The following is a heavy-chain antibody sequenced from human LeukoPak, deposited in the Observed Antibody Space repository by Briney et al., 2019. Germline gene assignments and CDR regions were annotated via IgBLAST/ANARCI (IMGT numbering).Heavy chain of an antibody. CDR3: TKSSGGWSNFDY. CDR2: IWSDGSNK. CDR1: GSTFSYYA. Sequence: GRSLRLSCAASGSTFSYYAIHWVRQAPGKGLEWVALIWSDGSNKYYADSVKGRITISRDNSKNTVYLQMNSLRAEDTAVYYCTKSSGGWSNFDYWGQGTLVTVSS. D-gene: IGHD6-19*01. J-gene: IGHJ4*02. V-gene: IGHV3-33*06.